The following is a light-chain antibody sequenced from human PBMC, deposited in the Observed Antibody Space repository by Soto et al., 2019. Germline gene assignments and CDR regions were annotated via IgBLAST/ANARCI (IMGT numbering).Light chain of an antibody. Sequence: EIVLTQSPGTLSLSPWERATLSCRASQSVSNNYLAWYQQKPGQAPRLLIYGASNRATGIPDRFSGSGSGTDFTLTISRLEPEDFAVYYCQQYDSSLWKFGQGTKVDIK. CDR1: QSVSNNY. J-gene: IGKJ1*01. V-gene: IGKV3-20*01. CDR2: GAS. CDR3: QQYDSSLWK.